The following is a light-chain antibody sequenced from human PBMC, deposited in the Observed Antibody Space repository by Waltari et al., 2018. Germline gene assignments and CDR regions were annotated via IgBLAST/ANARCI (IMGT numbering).Light chain of an antibody. CDR2: GAS. Sequence: EIVMTQSPATLSVSPGDRATLSCRASQSVRTNLAWCQQKPGQPPRLLISGASTRATGIPARFSGSGSGTEFTLTITGLQSEDFAVYYCHEYEYWPPGTFGPGTKVEIK. J-gene: IGKJ3*01. CDR3: HEYEYWPPGT. V-gene: IGKV3-15*01. CDR1: QSVRTN.